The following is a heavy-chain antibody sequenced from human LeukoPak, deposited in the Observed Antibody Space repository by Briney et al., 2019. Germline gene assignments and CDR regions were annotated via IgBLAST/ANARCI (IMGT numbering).Heavy chain of an antibody. CDR2: IIPIFGTA. CDR3: ARVGSGTYYYMDV. V-gene: IGHV1-69*06. CDR1: GGTFSSYA. J-gene: IGHJ6*03. Sequence: ASVKVSCKASGGTFSSYAISWVRQAPGQGLEWMGGIIPIFGTANYAQKFQGRVTITADKSTSTAYMELSSLRSEDTAVYYCARVGSGTYYYMDVWGKGTTVTVSS. D-gene: IGHD1-26*01.